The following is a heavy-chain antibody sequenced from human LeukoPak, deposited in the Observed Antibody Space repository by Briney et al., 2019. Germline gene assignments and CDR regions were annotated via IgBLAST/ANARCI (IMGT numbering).Heavy chain of an antibody. D-gene: IGHD1-26*01. Sequence: GGSLTLSCAVSGFTFSRFSMTWVRQAPGKGLEWVSSISSSSSYIYYRDSVKGRFTIPRDNAKNSLYLQMHSLRAEDTAVYYCALVGATSWAPFDYWGQGTLVTVSS. CDR2: ISSSSSYI. V-gene: IGHV3-21*01. J-gene: IGHJ4*02. CDR3: ALVGATSWAPFDY. CDR1: GFTFSRFS.